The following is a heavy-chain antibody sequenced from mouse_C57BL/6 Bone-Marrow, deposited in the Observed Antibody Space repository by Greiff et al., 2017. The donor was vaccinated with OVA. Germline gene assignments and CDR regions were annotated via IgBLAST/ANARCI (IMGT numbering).Heavy chain of an antibody. D-gene: IGHD1-1*01. J-gene: IGHJ4*01. CDR1: GFSLSTFGMG. CDR2: IWWDADK. V-gene: IGHV8-8*01. CDR3: ARIRGIYYGSSYARDY. Sequence: QVTLKESGPGILQPSQTLSLTCSFSGFSLSTFGMGVGWIRQPSGKGLEWLAHIWWDADKYYNPALKSRLTIPKDTSKNQVFLKIANVDTADTATYYCARIRGIYYGSSYARDYWGQGTSVTVSS.